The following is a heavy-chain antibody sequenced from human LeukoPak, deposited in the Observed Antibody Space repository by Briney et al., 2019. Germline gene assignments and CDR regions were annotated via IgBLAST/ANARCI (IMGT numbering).Heavy chain of an antibody. D-gene: IGHD4-17*01. V-gene: IGHV3-48*04. CDR1: GFTFRSYS. CDR3: ARGGRTTAELIDY. J-gene: IGHJ4*02. Sequence: PGGSLRLSCAASGFTFRSYSMHWVRQAPGKGLEWVSYISSTSSTIYYADSVKGRFTISRDNAKNSLYLQMNSLRAEDTAVYYCARGGRTTAELIDYWGQGTLVTVSS. CDR2: ISSTSSTI.